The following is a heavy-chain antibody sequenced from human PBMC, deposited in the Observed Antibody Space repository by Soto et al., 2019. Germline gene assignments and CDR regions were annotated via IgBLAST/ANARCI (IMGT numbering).Heavy chain of an antibody. CDR2: MSPNSGNT. Sequence: ASVKGSCKASGYTFTSYDINWVRQATGQGPEWMGWMSPNSGNTGYAQKFRGRVAMTRNTSTSTAYMELGSLRSEDTAVYYCARALRAYGDYYLDSWGQGTLVTVSS. V-gene: IGHV1-8*01. CDR1: GYTFTSYD. J-gene: IGHJ4*02. D-gene: IGHD4-17*01. CDR3: ARALRAYGDYYLDS.